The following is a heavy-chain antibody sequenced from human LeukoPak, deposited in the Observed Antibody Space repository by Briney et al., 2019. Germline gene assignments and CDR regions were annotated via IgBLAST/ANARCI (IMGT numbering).Heavy chain of an antibody. Sequence: PGGSLRLSCLTSGFTFSTNAMSWVRQAPGKGLEWVANMKRDGSEIYYVDSVRGRFTISRDNARNSLYLQMNSLRAEDTAVYYCARLCWGIQVAGFDSWGQGTLVTVSS. CDR3: ARLCWGIQVAGFDS. J-gene: IGHJ4*02. CDR2: MKRDGSEI. V-gene: IGHV3-7*01. CDR1: GFTFSTNA. D-gene: IGHD3-10*02.